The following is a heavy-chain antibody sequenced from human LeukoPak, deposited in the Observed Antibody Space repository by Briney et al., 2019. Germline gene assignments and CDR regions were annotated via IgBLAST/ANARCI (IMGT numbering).Heavy chain of an antibody. J-gene: IGHJ4*02. CDR2: IYPGDSDT. CDR1: GYRFTNYW. CDR3: VRGGSYGYNYFDY. V-gene: IGHV5-51*01. Sequence: GESLKISCKGSGYRFTNYWIGWVRQMPEKGLEWMGIIYPGDSDTRYSPSFQGQVTISADKSISTAYLQWSSLKASDTAMFYCVRGGSYGYNYFDYWGQGTLVTVSS. D-gene: IGHD5-18*01.